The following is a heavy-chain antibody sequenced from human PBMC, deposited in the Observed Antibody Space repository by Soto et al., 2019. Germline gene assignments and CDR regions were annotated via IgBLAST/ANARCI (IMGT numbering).Heavy chain of an antibody. D-gene: IGHD2-2*01. Sequence: QVQLVESGGGVVQPGRSLRLSCAASGFTFSTYGIHWVRQAPGKGLEWVAVISYDGSNEYYADSVKGRFTISRDNSENTLFLRTSTLRPEDTAVYYCAKQISPWCSSNRCYGVNYYYAMDVWGQGTTVTVSS. J-gene: IGHJ6*02. CDR3: AKQISPWCSSNRCYGVNYYYAMDV. CDR1: GFTFSTYG. CDR2: ISYDGSNE. V-gene: IGHV3-30*18.